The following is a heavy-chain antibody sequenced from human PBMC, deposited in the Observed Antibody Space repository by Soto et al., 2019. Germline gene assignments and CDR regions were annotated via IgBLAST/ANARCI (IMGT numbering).Heavy chain of an antibody. CDR2: IKQDGSEK. V-gene: IGHV3-7*01. CDR3: ARIGYRSSSFDY. J-gene: IGHJ4*02. Sequence: EVQVVESGGGLVQAGESLRLSCAASGFTFSNYWMSWVCQAPGKGLEWVANIKQDGSEKDYVDSLKGRFTISRDNAKTSVYLQMNSLRTEDTAVYYCARIGYRSSSFDYWGQGTLVTVSS. CDR1: GFTFSNYW. D-gene: IGHD6-13*01.